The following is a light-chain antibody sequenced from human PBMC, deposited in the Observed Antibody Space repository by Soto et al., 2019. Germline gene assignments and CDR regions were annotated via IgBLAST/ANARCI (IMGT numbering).Light chain of an antibody. Sequence: EIVLTQSPGILSLSPGERASLSSGASQSISSSFLAWYQQKPGQAPRLLIYGASSRATGIPDRFSGTGSETDFTLTISRLEPEDFAVYYCQQYDNSPITFGQGTRLEIK. CDR2: GAS. CDR1: QSISSSF. CDR3: QQYDNSPIT. V-gene: IGKV3-20*01. J-gene: IGKJ5*01.